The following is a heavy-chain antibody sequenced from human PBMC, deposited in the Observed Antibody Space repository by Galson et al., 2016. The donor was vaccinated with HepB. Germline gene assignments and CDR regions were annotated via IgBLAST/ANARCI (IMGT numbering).Heavy chain of an antibody. J-gene: IGHJ4*02. CDR2: VSWDATTI. D-gene: IGHD4-23*01. Sequence: SLRLSCAASGFTFDDYTMHWVRQAPGKGLEWVSLVSWDATTIYYADSVKGRFTISRDNSKNSLYLQMNRLTSEDTALYYCARETTIWGNGFQYWGQGTLVTGTS. V-gene: IGHV3-43*01. CDR1: GFTFDDYT. CDR3: ARETTIWGNGFQY.